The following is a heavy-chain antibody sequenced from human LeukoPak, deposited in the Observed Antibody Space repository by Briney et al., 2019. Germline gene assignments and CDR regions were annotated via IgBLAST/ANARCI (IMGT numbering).Heavy chain of an antibody. CDR1: GFTFSSYW. V-gene: IGHV3-7*01. Sequence: PGGSLRLSCAASGFTFSSYWMSWVRQAPGKGLEWVANIKQDGSEKYYVDSVKGRFTISRDNAKNSLYLQMNSLRAEDTAVYYCARAGPEIVVVPAAVAFDYWGQGTLVTVSS. CDR2: IKQDGSEK. J-gene: IGHJ4*02. D-gene: IGHD2-2*01. CDR3: ARAGPEIVVVPAAVAFDY.